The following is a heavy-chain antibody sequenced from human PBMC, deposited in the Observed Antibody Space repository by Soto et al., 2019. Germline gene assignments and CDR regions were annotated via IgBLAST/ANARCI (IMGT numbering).Heavy chain of an antibody. CDR2: ISYSGST. J-gene: IGHJ4*02. CDR3: ARGVVITQVDY. V-gene: IGHV4-31*03. Sequence: SETLSLTCTVSGGSISSGSFYWNWIRQHPGKGLEWIGCISYSGSTYYNPSLKSRATISVDTSKNQLSLNLSSVTAADTAVYFCARGVVITQVDYWGQGTQVTVSS. CDR1: GGSISSGSFY. D-gene: IGHD3-3*01.